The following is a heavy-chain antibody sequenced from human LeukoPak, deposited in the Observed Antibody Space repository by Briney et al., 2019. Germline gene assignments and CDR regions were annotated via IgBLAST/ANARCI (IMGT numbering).Heavy chain of an antibody. D-gene: IGHD1-26*01. CDR2: IYYSGST. CDR1: GGSISSSSYY. Sequence: PSETLSLTCTVSGGSISSSSYYWGWIRQPPGKGLEWIGSIYYSGSTYYNPSLKSRVTISVDTSKNQFSLKLSSVTAADTAVYYCASTSGSYSNYYYYYYMDVWGKGTTVTVSS. J-gene: IGHJ6*03. CDR3: ASTSGSYSNYYYYYYMDV. V-gene: IGHV4-39*01.